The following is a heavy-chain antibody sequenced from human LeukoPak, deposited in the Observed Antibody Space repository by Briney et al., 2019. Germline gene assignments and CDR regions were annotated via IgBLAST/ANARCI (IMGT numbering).Heavy chain of an antibody. CDR3: ARSGWAGYYFDY. CDR2: MDPNSGNT. Sequence: ASVKVSCKASGYTITSYDINWVRQATGQGLEWMGWMDPNSGNTGYAQKFQGRATMTRNTSISTAYMELSSLRSEDTAVYYCARSGWAGYYFDYWGQGTLVTVSS. D-gene: IGHD6-19*01. V-gene: IGHV1-8*01. J-gene: IGHJ4*02. CDR1: GYTITSYD.